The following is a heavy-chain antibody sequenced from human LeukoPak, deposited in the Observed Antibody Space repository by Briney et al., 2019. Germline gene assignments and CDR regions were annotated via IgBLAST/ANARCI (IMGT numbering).Heavy chain of an antibody. CDR1: GYTFTSYY. D-gene: IGHD1-1*01. J-gene: IGHJ3*02. V-gene: IGHV1-2*02. Sequence: ASVKVSCKASGYTFTSYYMHWVRQAPGQGLEWMGWIDPNSGGTDYAQKFQGRVTMTRDTSISTAYMELSRLRSDDTAVYYCARARTRQLERRNAINDAFDIWGQGTMVTVSS. CDR2: IDPNSGGT. CDR3: ARARTRQLERRNAINDAFDI.